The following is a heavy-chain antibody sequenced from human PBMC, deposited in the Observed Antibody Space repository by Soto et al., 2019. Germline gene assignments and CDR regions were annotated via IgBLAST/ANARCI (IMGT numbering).Heavy chain of an antibody. V-gene: IGHV1-2*02. CDR1: GYTFTGYY. CDR3: AREYIYYDILTGYSPPYYYYGMDV. D-gene: IGHD3-9*01. Sequence: SVKGWCKASGYTFTGYYMHWVRQAPGQGLEWMGWINPNSGGTNYAQKFQGRVTMTRDTSISTAYMELSRLRSDDTAVYYCAREYIYYDILTGYSPPYYYYGMDVWGQGTKVTV. J-gene: IGHJ6*02. CDR2: INPNSGGT.